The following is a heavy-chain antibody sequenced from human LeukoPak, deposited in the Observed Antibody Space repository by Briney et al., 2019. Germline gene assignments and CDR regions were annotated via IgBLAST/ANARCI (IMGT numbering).Heavy chain of an antibody. Sequence: PGESLKISCKGSGYSFTSYWIAWVRQMPGKGLEWMGIIYPDDSDTKYSPSFQGQVTISADKSISTAYLQWSSLKASGTAMYYCARLTHDFWSGYPQNWFDPWGQGTLVTVSS. J-gene: IGHJ5*02. CDR1: GYSFTSYW. V-gene: IGHV5-51*01. CDR3: ARLTHDFWSGYPQNWFDP. D-gene: IGHD3-3*01. CDR2: IYPDDSDT.